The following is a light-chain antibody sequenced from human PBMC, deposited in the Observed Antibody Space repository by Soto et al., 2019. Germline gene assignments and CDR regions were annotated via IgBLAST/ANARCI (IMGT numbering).Light chain of an antibody. CDR3: CSYAGLYSYV. CDR1: ASDVGGYNY. Sequence: QSVLTQPASVSGSPGQSITISCTGTASDVGGYNYVSWYQQHPGKAPKLMIHXVSXRPSGISNRFSGSKSGSTASLIISGLQAEDEADYYCCSYAGLYSYVVVSGTKVTVL. J-gene: IGLJ1*01. V-gene: IGLV2-14*01. CDR2: XVS.